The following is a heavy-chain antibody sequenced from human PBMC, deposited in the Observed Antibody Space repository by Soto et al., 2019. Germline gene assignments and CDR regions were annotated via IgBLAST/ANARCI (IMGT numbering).Heavy chain of an antibody. J-gene: IGHJ4*02. CDR2: ISYTGST. CDR1: GGSISSGNYY. Sequence: QVQLQESGPGLVKPSQTLTLTCNVSGGSISSGNYYWSWIRQPPGKGLEWLAYISYTGSTSYSPCLTSRVNLSVDESKNQFSLRLSSVTAADTAVYYCAIDDGSGSSHCGKGTLLTVSS. CDR3: AIDDGSGSSH. D-gene: IGHD3-10*01. V-gene: IGHV4-30-4*01.